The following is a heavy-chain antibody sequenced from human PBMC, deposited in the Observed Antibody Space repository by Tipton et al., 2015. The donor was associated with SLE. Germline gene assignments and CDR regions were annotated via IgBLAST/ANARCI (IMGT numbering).Heavy chain of an antibody. CDR1: GGSISSSSYY. V-gene: IGHV4-39*01. CDR2: IHYSGST. CDR3: ARGDDAFDI. D-gene: IGHD3-16*01. Sequence: TLSLTCTVSGGSISSSSYYWGWIRQPPGKGLEWIGSIHYSGSTYYNPSLKSRVAISVDTSKNQFSLKLSSVTAADTAVYYCARGDDAFDIWGQGTMVTVSS. J-gene: IGHJ3*02.